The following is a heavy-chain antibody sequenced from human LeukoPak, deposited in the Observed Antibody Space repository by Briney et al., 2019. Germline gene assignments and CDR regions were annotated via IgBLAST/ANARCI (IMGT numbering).Heavy chain of an antibody. V-gene: IGHV3-21*01. J-gene: IGHJ4*02. D-gene: IGHD6-6*01. Sequence: AGGSLRLSCAASGFTFSSYSMNWVRQAPGKGLEWVSSISSSSSYIYYADSVKGRFTISRDNAKNSLYLQMNSLRAEDTAVYYCARATGKYSSSSMLASLDYFDYWGQGTLATVSS. CDR3: ARATGKYSSSSMLASLDYFDY. CDR1: GFTFSSYS. CDR2: ISSSSSYI.